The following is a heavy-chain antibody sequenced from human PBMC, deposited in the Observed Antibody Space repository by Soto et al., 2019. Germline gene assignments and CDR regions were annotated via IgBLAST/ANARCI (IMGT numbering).Heavy chain of an antibody. CDR1: GYSISSGLY. J-gene: IGHJ5*02. Sequence: XGTLCLTCAVSGYSISSGLYWCCIRQPPGKGLEWIGTIYRGGITYYNPSLKSRVTISIDTSKNQFSLRLSSVTATDTAVYFCAIGNPDWFDPWGQGTLVTVSS. CDR2: IYRGGIT. CDR3: AIGNPDWFDP. V-gene: IGHV4-38-2*01. D-gene: IGHD1-1*01.